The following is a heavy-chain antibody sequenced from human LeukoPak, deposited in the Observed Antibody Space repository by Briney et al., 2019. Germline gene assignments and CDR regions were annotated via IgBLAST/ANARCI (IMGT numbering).Heavy chain of an antibody. Sequence: GGSLRLSCAASGFTFSSYAMIWVRQAPGKGLEWVSAISGSGDGTYYADSVKGRFTISRDNSKNTLSLQMNSLRAEDTAVYYCAKAEDQLHANWFDPWGQGTLVTVSS. V-gene: IGHV3-23*01. J-gene: IGHJ5*02. D-gene: IGHD2-2*01. CDR3: AKAEDQLHANWFDP. CDR2: ISGSGDGT. CDR1: GFTFSSYA.